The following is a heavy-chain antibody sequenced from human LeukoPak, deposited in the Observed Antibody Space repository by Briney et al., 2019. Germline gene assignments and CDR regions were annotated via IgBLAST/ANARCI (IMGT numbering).Heavy chain of an antibody. D-gene: IGHD3-9*01. CDR1: GYNFIYYY. Sequence: ASVKVSCKTSGYNFIYYYIHWVRQAPGQGLEWMALINPSGGSTSYAQKFQGRVTMTRDTSTSTVYMELRSLRSEDTAVYYCARDQAATNTQVRFCLDWGQGTLVTVSS. J-gene: IGHJ4*02. V-gene: IGHV1-46*01. CDR3: ARDQAATNTQVRFCLD. CDR2: INPSGGST.